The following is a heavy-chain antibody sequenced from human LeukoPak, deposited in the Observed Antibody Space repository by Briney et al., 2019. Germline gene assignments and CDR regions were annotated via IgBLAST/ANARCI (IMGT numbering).Heavy chain of an antibody. V-gene: IGHV4-4*07. J-gene: IGHJ6*02. CDR3: ATGRDADSARGYYDMDV. Sequence: SETLSLTCTVSGGSITGYYWTWIRQPAGMGLEWIGRIYSGGSTNYNPPLKSRVTMSVDTSKNQFSLKLSSVTAADTAVYYCATGRDADSARGYYDMDVWGQGTTVTVSS. D-gene: IGHD5-24*01. CDR2: IYSGGST. CDR1: GGSITGYY.